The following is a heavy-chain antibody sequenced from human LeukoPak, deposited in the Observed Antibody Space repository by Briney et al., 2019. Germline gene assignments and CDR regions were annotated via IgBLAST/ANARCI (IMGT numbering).Heavy chain of an antibody. CDR2: IYHSGTT. J-gene: IGHJ4*02. CDR3: ARARITGTTPFDY. V-gene: IGHV4-30-2*05. Sequence: SEALSLTCAVSGGSISNGGYSWSWIRQPPGKGLEWIGLIYHSGTTHYNPSLKSRVTISVDTSKNQFSLKLSSVTAADTAVYYCARARITGTTPFDYWGQGTLVTVSS. CDR1: GGSISNGGYS. D-gene: IGHD1-7*01.